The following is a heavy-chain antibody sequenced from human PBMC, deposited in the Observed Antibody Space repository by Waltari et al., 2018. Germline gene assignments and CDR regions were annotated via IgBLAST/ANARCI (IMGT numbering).Heavy chain of an antibody. J-gene: IGHJ4*02. CDR2: ISGGSDNT. Sequence: EVQLVESGGGLVQPGGSLRLSCAASGFTFSTYGMSWVRQAPGKGLEWASAISGGSDNTHYADSGKGRFTISRDNSKNTLYLQRNSLRADDTAVYYWAECRGVRGVIPFDYWGQGTLVTVSS. D-gene: IGHD3-10*01. V-gene: IGHV3-23*04. CDR3: AECRGVRGVIPFDY. CDR1: GFTFSTYG.